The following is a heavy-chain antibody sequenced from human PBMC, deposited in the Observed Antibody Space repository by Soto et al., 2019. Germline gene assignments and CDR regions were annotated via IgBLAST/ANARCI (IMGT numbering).Heavy chain of an antibody. CDR2: IYPGDSDT. CDR1: GWSVTSYR. V-gene: IGHV5-51*07. Sequence: SQTISCEGRGWSVTSYRSGWVHQIPGKGLEWMGIIYPGDSDTRYSPSFQGQVTTSADKSISTAYLQWSSLKASDTAMYYCARLRDCSSTSCYPYYDILTGPDYWGQGTLVTVSS. CDR3: ARLRDCSSTSCYPYYDILTGPDY. D-gene: IGHD2-2*01. J-gene: IGHJ4*02.